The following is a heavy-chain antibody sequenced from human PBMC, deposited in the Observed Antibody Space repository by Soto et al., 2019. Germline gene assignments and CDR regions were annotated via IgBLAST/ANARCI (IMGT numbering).Heavy chain of an antibody. V-gene: IGHV3-33*01. J-gene: IGHJ4*02. D-gene: IGHD1-1*01. Sequence: PGGSLRLSCAASGFSFSNYGMHWVRQAPGKGLEWVAIIWYDGSNKYYADSMKGRFTISRDNSKNTLYLQMSSLRAEDTAVYYCARDSNNYYFDFWGQGAQVTVSS. CDR3: ARDSNNYYFDF. CDR1: GFSFSNYG. CDR2: IWYDGSNK.